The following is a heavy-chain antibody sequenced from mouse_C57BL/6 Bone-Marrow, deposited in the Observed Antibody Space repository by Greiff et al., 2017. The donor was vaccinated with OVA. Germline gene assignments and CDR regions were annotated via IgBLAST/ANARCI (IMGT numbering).Heavy chain of an antibody. CDR3: ARIGYGSSYGAMDY. D-gene: IGHD1-1*01. J-gene: IGHJ4*01. V-gene: IGHV1-81*01. CDR2: IYPRSGNT. Sequence: QVQLQQSGAELARPGASVKLSCKASGYTFTSYGISWVKQRTGQGLEWIGEIYPRSGNTYYNEKFKGKATLTADKSSSTAYMELRSLTSEDSAVYFCARIGYGSSYGAMDYWGQGTSVTFSS. CDR1: GYTFTSYG.